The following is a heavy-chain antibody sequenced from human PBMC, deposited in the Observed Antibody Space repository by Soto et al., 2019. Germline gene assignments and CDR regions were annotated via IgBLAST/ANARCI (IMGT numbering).Heavy chain of an antibody. CDR1: GYTLTSYG. V-gene: IGHV1-18*01. CDR2: ISAYNGNT. D-gene: IGHD6-13*01. Sequence: ASVKVSCKASGYTLTSYGISWVRQAPGQGLEWMGWISAYNGNTNYAQKLQGRVTMTTDTSTSTAYMELRSLRSDDTAVYYCARVTPPGSSSWYGPHKWFDPWGQGTLVTVSS. J-gene: IGHJ5*02. CDR3: ARVTPPGSSSWYGPHKWFDP.